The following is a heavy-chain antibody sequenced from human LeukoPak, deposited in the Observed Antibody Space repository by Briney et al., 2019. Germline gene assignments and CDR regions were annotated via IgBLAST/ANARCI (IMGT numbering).Heavy chain of an antibody. CDR1: GLTFSSSA. Sequence: ASVKVSCNASGLTFSSSAMQWVRQARGQRLEWIGWIVVGSGNTNYAQKFQERVTITRDMSTSTAYMELSSLRSEDTAVYYCAAWTASGSSYWYVPWGQGTLVTVSS. CDR2: IVVGSGNT. V-gene: IGHV1-58*02. D-gene: IGHD6-19*01. CDR3: AAWTASGSSYWYVP. J-gene: IGHJ5*02.